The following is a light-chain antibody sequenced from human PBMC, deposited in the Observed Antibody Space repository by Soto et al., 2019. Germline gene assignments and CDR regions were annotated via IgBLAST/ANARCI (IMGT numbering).Light chain of an antibody. CDR2: DVT. CDR3: CSYAGSYPWV. J-gene: IGLJ3*02. Sequence: QSALTQPRSVSGSPGQSVTISCTGTSSDVGGYNYVSWYQQHPGKVPKLMIYDVTKRPSGVPDRFPGSKSGNTASLSISGLQAEDEADYYCCSYAGSYPWVFGGGTKVTVL. V-gene: IGLV2-11*01. CDR1: SSDVGGYNY.